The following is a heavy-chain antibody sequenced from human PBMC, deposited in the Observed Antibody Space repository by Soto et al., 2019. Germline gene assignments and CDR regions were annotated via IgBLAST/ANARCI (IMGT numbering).Heavy chain of an antibody. D-gene: IGHD2-21*02. J-gene: IGHJ4*02. V-gene: IGHV4-30-2*01. Sequence: QLQLQESGSGLVKPSQTLSLTCAVSGGSISSGGYSWSWIRQPPGKGLEWIGYIYHSGSTYYNPSIMSRVTISVDRSRNQFSLKLSSVTAADTAVYYCARATAIGYYFDYWGQGTLVTVSS. CDR3: ARATAIGYYFDY. CDR2: IYHSGST. CDR1: GGSISSGGYS.